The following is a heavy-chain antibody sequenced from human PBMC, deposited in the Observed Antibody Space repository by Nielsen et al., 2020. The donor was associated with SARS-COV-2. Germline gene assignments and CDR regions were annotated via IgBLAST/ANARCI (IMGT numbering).Heavy chain of an antibody. CDR1: GGSIKTASYY. CDR3: ARGIRPWHVFDI. V-gene: IGHV4-31*03. J-gene: IGHJ3*02. CDR2: IYHTGST. Sequence: SETLSLTCTVSGGSIKTASYYWSWIRQHPEWGLEWVGYIYHTGSTYYNAALESRVTISADMSKNQFSLELTSLTAADTAVYYCARGIRPWHVFDIWGQGTMVTVSS. D-gene: IGHD2-21*01.